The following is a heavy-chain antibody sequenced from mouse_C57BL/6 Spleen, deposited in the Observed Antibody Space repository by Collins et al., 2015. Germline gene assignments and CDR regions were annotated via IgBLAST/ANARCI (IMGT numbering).Heavy chain of an antibody. CDR3: ARDGYDYFDY. CDR1: GFTFSSFG. CDR2: ISSGSSTI. Sequence: DVQLVESGGGLVQPGGSRKLSCAASGFTFSSFGMHWVRQAPEKGLEWVAYISSGSSTIYYADTVKGRFTISRDNPKNTLFLQITSLRSEDTAMYYCARDGYDYFDYWGQGTTLTVSS. D-gene: IGHD2-2*01. V-gene: IGHV5-17*02. J-gene: IGHJ2*01.